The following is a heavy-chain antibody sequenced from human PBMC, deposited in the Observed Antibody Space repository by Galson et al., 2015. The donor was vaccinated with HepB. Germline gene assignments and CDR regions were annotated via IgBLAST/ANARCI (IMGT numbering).Heavy chain of an antibody. J-gene: IGHJ6*02. D-gene: IGHD3-10*01. CDR1: GFTVSSNY. Sequence: SLRLSCAASGFTVSSNYMSWVRQAPGKGLEWVSVIYSGGSTYYADSVKGRYTITRDNSKNTLYLQMNSMRAEDTAVYYCASGGSVTPREYYFDYYGMDVWGQGTTVTVSS. V-gene: IGHV3-66*01. CDR2: IYSGGST. CDR3: ASGGSVTPREYYFDYYGMDV.